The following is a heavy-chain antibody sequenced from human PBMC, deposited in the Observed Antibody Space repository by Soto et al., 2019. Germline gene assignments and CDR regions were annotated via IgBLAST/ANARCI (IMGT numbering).Heavy chain of an antibody. CDR3: ARQIVVVVAAKDTGYYYYGMDV. V-gene: IGHV1-69*13. Sequence: SVKVSFKASGGTFSSYAISWLRQAPGQGLEWMGGIIPIFGTANYAQKFQGRVTITADESTSTAYMELSSLRSEDTAVYYCARQIVVVVAAKDTGYYYYGMDVWGQGTTVTVSS. J-gene: IGHJ6*02. CDR2: IIPIFGTA. D-gene: IGHD2-15*01. CDR1: GGTFSSYA.